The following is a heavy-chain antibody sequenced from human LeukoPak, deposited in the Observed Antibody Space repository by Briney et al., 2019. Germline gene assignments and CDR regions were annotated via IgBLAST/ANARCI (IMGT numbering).Heavy chain of an antibody. J-gene: IGHJ4*02. CDR2: IHHDGRI. CDR1: GGSIDSTNW. V-gene: IGHV4/OR15-8*01. D-gene: IGHD3-16*01. CDR3: ARSHDHLWGNYSDY. Sequence: SETLSLTRDVSGGSIDSTNWWNWVRQPPGKGLEWIGEIHHDGRINYNPSLKSRVTLSVDKSKNQFSLRLNSVTAADTAMYYCARSHDHLWGNYSDYWGQGTLVTVSS.